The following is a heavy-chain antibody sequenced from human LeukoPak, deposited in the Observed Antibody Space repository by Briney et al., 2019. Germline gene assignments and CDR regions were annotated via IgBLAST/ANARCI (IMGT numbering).Heavy chain of an antibody. CDR3: AKEGRSLQTY. Sequence: GGSLRLSCAASGFMFSSNWMSWVRLAPGKGLEWVANIKEDGTETYYVDSVKGRFTISRDNAKNSLYLQMNSLRVEDTAAYYCAKEGRSLQTYWGQGTLVTVSS. CDR2: IKEDGTET. V-gene: IGHV3-7*03. D-gene: IGHD5-24*01. J-gene: IGHJ4*02. CDR1: GFMFSSNW.